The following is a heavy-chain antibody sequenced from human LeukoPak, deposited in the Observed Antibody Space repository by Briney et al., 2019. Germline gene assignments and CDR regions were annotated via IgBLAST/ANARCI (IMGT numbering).Heavy chain of an antibody. CDR3: ARQVRSYGYFDY. CDR1: GDSVSSNSAA. Sequence: SQTLSLTCAISGDSVSSNSAAWNWIRQSPSRGLEWLGRTYYRSKWYNDYAVSMRSRVSINPDTSKNQFSLKLSSVTAADTAVYYCARQVRSYGYFDYWGQGTLVTVSS. CDR2: TYYRSKWYN. D-gene: IGHD5-18*01. J-gene: IGHJ4*02. V-gene: IGHV6-1*01.